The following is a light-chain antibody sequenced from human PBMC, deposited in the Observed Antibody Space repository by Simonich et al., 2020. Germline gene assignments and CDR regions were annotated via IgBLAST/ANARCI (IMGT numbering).Light chain of an antibody. Sequence: SYELTQPPSVSVSPGQTARITCSGNALPKKYAYWYQQNSGKAPVLVIYEDSKRPSGVPERFSGSSSWTMATLTISGAQVEDEADYYCYSTDSSGNHRVFGGGTKLTVL. CDR1: ALPKKY. J-gene: IGLJ3*02. V-gene: IGLV3-10*01. CDR2: EDS. CDR3: YSTDSSGNHRV.